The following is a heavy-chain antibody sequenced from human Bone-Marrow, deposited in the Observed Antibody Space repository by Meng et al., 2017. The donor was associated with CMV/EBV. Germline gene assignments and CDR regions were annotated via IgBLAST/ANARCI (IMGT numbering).Heavy chain of an antibody. V-gene: IGHV3-30-3*01. CDR1: GFTFSDSA. D-gene: IGHD1-26*01. CDR2: ISYAETTK. J-gene: IGHJ3*01. Sequence: GESLKISCAASGFTFSDSAFHWVRQAPGKGMEWVAIISYAETTKVYADSVKGRFSISRDNSKNKVYLQMDRLRPEDTAVYYCARDLKRPWGATAFDLWGQGTVVTVSS. CDR3: ARDLKRPWGATAFDL.